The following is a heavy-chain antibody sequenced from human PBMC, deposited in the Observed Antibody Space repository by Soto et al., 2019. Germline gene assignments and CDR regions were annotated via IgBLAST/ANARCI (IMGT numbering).Heavy chain of an antibody. CDR2: IYYSGST. CDR3: ARDRGLNYDFWSGYSPPRAGMDV. J-gene: IGHJ6*04. V-gene: IGHV4-59*01. D-gene: IGHD3-3*01. Sequence: SETLSLTCTVSGGSISSYYWSWIRQPPGKGLEWIGYIYYSGSTNYNPSLKSRVTISVDTSKNQFSLKLGSVTAADTAVYYCARDRGLNYDFWSGYSPPRAGMDVWGKGTTVTVSS. CDR1: GGSISSYY.